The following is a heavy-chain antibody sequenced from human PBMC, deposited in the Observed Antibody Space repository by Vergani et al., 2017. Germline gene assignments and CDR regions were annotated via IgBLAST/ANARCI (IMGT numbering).Heavy chain of an antibody. Sequence: EVMLVQSGAEVKKPGESLKISCKYSESSFISNEIAWVRQMSGKGLQWMGNINPIDSKIAYSPSFQGQAIMSLDKSITTAYLQWRSLKASDTAIYCCTRHVPCGDGDCLHFYHWGQGTQVTVSS. CDR2: INPIDSKI. D-gene: IGHD5-24*01. J-gene: IGHJ4*02. V-gene: IGHV5-51*01. CDR3: TRHVPCGDGDCLHFYH. CDR1: ESSFISNE.